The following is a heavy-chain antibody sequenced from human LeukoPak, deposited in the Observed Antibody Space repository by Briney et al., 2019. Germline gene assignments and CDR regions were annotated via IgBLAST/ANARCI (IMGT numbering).Heavy chain of an antibody. Sequence: SQTLSPTCTVSGGSISSGGYYWSWIRQHPGKGLEWIGYIYYSGSTYYNPSLKSRVTISVDTSKNQFSLKLSSVTAADTAVYYCARGEYYYDSSGYYAPDAFDIWGQGTMVTVSS. V-gene: IGHV4-31*03. J-gene: IGHJ3*02. CDR2: IYYSGST. D-gene: IGHD3-22*01. CDR3: ARGEYYYDSSGYYAPDAFDI. CDR1: GGSISSGGYY.